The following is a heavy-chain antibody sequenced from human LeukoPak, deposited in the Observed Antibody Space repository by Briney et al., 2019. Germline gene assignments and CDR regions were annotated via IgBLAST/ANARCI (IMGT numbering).Heavy chain of an antibody. CDR1: GFAFSNYA. Sequence: GGSLRLSCAASGFAFSNYAMSWVRQAPGKGLEWISAVSGSGDRTYYAGSVKGRFTISRDNSKNIVYLRMNSLRAEDTAVYFCANSRGYGSGNLWGQGTLVTVSS. CDR3: ANSRGYGSGNL. J-gene: IGHJ4*02. V-gene: IGHV3-23*01. D-gene: IGHD3-10*01. CDR2: VSGSGDRT.